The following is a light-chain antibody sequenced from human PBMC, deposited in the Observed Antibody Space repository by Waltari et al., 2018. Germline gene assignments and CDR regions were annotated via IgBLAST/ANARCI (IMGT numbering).Light chain of an antibody. CDR2: LGS. Sequence: DIVMTQSPLSLPVTPGEPASISCRSSQSLLHSNGYNYLDWYLQKPGQSPQLLIYLGSNRASGVPDRFSGSGSCTDFTLKISRVEAEDFGVYSCMQALQTPWTFGQGTKVEI. CDR1: QSLLHSNGYNY. V-gene: IGKV2-28*01. J-gene: IGKJ1*01. CDR3: MQALQTPWT.